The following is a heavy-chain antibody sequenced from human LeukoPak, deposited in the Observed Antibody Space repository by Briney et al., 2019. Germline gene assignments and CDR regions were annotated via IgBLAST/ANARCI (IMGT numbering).Heavy chain of an antibody. CDR1: GFTFSNYW. Sequence: PGGSLRLSCEGSGFTFSNYWMGWVRQAPGKGLQWVANIKTDGSEKYYVDSVKGRFTISRDNAKNSLYLEMNSLRAEDTAVYYCAREASLAAAPYVDYWGQGTLVTVSS. V-gene: IGHV3-7*03. CDR3: AREASLAAAPYVDY. D-gene: IGHD6-13*01. J-gene: IGHJ4*02. CDR2: IKTDGSEK.